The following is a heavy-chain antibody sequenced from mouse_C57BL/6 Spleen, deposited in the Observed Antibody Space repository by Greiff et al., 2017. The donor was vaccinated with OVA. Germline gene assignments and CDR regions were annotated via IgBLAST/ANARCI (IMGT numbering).Heavy chain of an antibody. D-gene: IGHD2-12*01. J-gene: IGHJ3*01. CDR3: ARGLYPSY. Sequence: QVHVKQPGAELVKPGASVKLSCKASGYTFTSYWMQWVKQRPGQGLEWIGEIDPSDSYTNYNQKFKGKATLTVDTSSSTAYMQLSSLTSEDSAVYYCARGLYPSYWGQGTLVTVSA. CDR2: IDPSDSYT. V-gene: IGHV1-50*01. CDR1: GYTFTSYW.